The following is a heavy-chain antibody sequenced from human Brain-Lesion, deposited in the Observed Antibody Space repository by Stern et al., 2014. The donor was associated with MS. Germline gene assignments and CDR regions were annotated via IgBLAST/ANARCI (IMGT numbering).Heavy chain of an antibody. Sequence: QVQLVESGPGLVKPSQTLPLTCTVSGGSINSGGYYWSWIRQYPGKGLEWIGYIYYTGSAYYDPSLKSRPSISIDKSKNQFSLNLNPVTAADTAVYYCARGARYSDSSGYYFYFDYWGQGTLVTVSS. J-gene: IGHJ4*02. V-gene: IGHV4-31*03. CDR3: ARGARYSDSSGYYFYFDY. CDR1: GGSINSGGYY. CDR2: IYYTGSA. D-gene: IGHD3-22*01.